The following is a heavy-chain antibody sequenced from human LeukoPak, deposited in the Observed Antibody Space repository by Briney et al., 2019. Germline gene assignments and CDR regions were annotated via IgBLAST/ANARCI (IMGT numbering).Heavy chain of an antibody. CDR2: IYYSGST. CDR3: ARVSANTAMVRATGLFGY. D-gene: IGHD5-18*01. Sequence: SETLSLTCTVSGYSISSGYYWGWIRQPPGKGLEWIGSIYYSGSTYYNPSLKSRVTISVDTSKNQFSLKLSSVTAADTAVYYCARVSANTAMVRATGLFGYWGQGTLVTVSS. CDR1: GYSISSGYY. J-gene: IGHJ4*02. V-gene: IGHV4-38-2*02.